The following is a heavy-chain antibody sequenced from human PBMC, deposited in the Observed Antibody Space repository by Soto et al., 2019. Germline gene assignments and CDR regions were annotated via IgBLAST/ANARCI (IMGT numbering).Heavy chain of an antibody. CDR1: GGSVSSGSYY. CDR3: ARVFGSGSYSADYYYYYGMDV. D-gene: IGHD3-10*01. J-gene: IGHJ6*02. V-gene: IGHV4-61*01. CDR2: IYYSGST. Sequence: PSETLSLTCTVSGGSVSSGSYYWSWIRQPPGKGLEWIGYIYYSGSTNYNPSLKSRVTISVDTSKNQFSLKLSSVTAADTAVYYCARVFGSGSYSADYYYYYGMDVWGQGTTVTVSS.